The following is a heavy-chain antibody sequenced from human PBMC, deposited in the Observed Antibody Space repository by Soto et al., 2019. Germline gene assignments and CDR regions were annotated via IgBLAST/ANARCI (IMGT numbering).Heavy chain of an antibody. J-gene: IGHJ5*02. Sequence: GGSLRLSCAASGFTFSSYAMSWVRQAPGKGLEWVSAISGSGGSTYYADSVKGRFTISRDNSKNTLYLQMNSLRAEDTAVYYCAIRDWSGYQTFWFDPWGQGTLVTVSS. V-gene: IGHV3-23*01. CDR1: GFTFSSYA. D-gene: IGHD3-3*01. CDR3: AIRDWSGYQTFWFDP. CDR2: ISGSGGST.